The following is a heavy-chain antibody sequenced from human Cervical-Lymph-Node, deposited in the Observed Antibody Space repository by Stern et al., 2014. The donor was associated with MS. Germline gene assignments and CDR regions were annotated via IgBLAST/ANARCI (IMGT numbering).Heavy chain of an antibody. J-gene: IGHJ4*02. CDR3: ARNWRGVGSTAYDY. CDR1: GYTFTTYY. V-gene: IGHV1-46*01. CDR2: INPSGGST. Sequence: QVQLVQSGAAVEKPGASVRVSCKASGYTFTTYYMNWVRQAPGQGLEWIGYINPSGGSTTYAQKFQGRVTMTRDTSTSTVYMELSSLRSEDTAVYYCARNWRGVGSTAYDYWGQGTLVTVSS. D-gene: IGHD1-26*01.